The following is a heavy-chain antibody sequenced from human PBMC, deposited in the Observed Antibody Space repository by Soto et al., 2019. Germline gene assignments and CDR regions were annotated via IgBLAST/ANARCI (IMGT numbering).Heavy chain of an antibody. D-gene: IGHD4-4*01. V-gene: IGHV4-39*01. Sequence: SETLSLTCTVSCGSISSSSYYWGWIRQPPGKGLEWIGSIYYSGSTYYNPSLKSRVTISVDTSKNQFSLKLSSVTAADTAVYYRARLIDDYSNTGFDYWGQGTLVTVSS. CDR1: CGSISSSSYY. J-gene: IGHJ4*02. CDR3: ARLIDDYSNTGFDY. CDR2: IYYSGST.